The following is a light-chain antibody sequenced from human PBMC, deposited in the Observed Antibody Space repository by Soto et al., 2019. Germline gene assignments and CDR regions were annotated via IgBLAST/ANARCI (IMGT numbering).Light chain of an antibody. CDR2: EVS. CDR3: SSYAGSNNPL. Sequence: QSALTQPPSASGSPGQSVTISCTGTSSDVGGYNYVSWYQQHPGKAPKLMIYEVSKRPSGVPDRFSGSKSGNTAPLTVSGLQAEDEADYYCSSYAGSNNPLFGGGTKVTVL. J-gene: IGLJ2*01. CDR1: SSDVGGYNY. V-gene: IGLV2-8*01.